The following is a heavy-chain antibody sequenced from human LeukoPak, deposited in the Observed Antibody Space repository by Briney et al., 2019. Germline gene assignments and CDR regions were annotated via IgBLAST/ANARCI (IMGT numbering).Heavy chain of an antibody. D-gene: IGHD3-22*01. CDR3: ACLTTADAFDI. Sequence: SQTLSLTCTVSGGSISSGSYYWSWIRQPPGKGLEWIGSIYYSGSTYYNPSLKSRVTISVDTSKNQFSLKLSSVTAADTAVYYCACLTTADAFDIWGQGTMVTVSS. CDR2: IYYSGST. J-gene: IGHJ3*02. CDR1: GGSISSGSYY. V-gene: IGHV4-30-2*03.